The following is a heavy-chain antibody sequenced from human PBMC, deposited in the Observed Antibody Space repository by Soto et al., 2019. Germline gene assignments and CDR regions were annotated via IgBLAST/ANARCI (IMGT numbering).Heavy chain of an antibody. CDR3: ARGGTQNIVGTILNWFDP. Sequence: SETLSLPCTVSGGSNSSGDYYWSWIRQPPGKGLGWIGYIYYSGSTYYNRSLKSRVTISVDTSKNQFCLKLSSVTAADTAVYYCARGGTQNIVGTILNWFDPWGQGTLVAVSS. D-gene: IGHD5-12*01. V-gene: IGHV4-30-4*01. CDR2: IYYSGST. J-gene: IGHJ5*02. CDR1: GGSNSSGDYY.